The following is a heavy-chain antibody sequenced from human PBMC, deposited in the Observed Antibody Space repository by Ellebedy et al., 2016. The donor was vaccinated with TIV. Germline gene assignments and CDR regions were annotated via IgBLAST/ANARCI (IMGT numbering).Heavy chain of an antibody. V-gene: IGHV4-59*01. Sequence: MPSETLSLTCTVSGGSISRYYWTWIRQPPGKGLEWIGYIYYSGSTNYNPSLKSRVTISVDTSRNQFSLKLSSVTAADTAVYYCARASPYYDILNFYYMDVWGKGTTVTVSS. CDR2: IYYSGST. CDR1: GGSISRYY. D-gene: IGHD3-9*01. CDR3: ARASPYYDILNFYYMDV. J-gene: IGHJ6*03.